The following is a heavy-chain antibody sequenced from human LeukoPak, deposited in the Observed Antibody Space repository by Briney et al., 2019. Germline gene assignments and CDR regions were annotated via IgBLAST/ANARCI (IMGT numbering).Heavy chain of an antibody. J-gene: IGHJ4*02. CDR1: GFTFSSYW. V-gene: IGHV3-7*03. Sequence: GGSLRLSCAASGFTFSSYWMHWVRQAPGKGLEWVANIKQDGSDKYYVDSVKGRFTISRDNAKNSLYLQMNSLRAEDTAVYYCARAYSSGYFWAYYFDYWGQGTLVTVSS. D-gene: IGHD3-22*01. CDR3: ARAYSSGYFWAYYFDY. CDR2: IKQDGSDK.